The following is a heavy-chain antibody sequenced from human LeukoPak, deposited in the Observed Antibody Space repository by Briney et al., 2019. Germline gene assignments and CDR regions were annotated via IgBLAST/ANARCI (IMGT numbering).Heavy chain of an antibody. Sequence: SETLSLTCTVSGGSISSSSYYWGWIRQPPGKGLEWIGRIYYSGSTYYNPSLKSRVTISVDTSKNQFSLKLSSVTAADTAVYYCARGAHDYGAPRAFDIWGQGTMVTVSS. D-gene: IGHD4-17*01. CDR3: ARGAHDYGAPRAFDI. V-gene: IGHV4-39*07. J-gene: IGHJ3*02. CDR2: IYYSGST. CDR1: GGSISSSSYY.